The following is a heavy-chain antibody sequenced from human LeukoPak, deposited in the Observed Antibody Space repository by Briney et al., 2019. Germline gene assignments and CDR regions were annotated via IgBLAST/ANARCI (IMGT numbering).Heavy chain of an antibody. J-gene: IGHJ4*02. Sequence: GGSLRLSCAASGFTFSTYVMNWFRQAPGKGLEWVSTISVGAEYIFYADSVKGRFTISRDNAKNTLHLQMTSLRAEDTAVYYCARGGPDSSDYSSLFDYWGRGILVTVSS. CDR2: ISVGAEYI. V-gene: IGHV3-23*01. D-gene: IGHD3-22*01. CDR1: GFTFSTYV. CDR3: ARGGPDSSDYSSLFDY.